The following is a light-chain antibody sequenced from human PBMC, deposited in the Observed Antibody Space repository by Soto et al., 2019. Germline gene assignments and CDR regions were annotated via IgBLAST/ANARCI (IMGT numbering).Light chain of an antibody. Sequence: IALTQSPATLSVSPGERGTFSCIAIQKIYSNIAWHQQKPGHAPRLLIYDASTRATGTPASLSGGGSGTEFTLTISSMKSEDFAVYYCQQYNNWPRFGQGTKVDIK. V-gene: IGKV3-15*01. CDR1: QKIYSN. CDR2: DAS. J-gene: IGKJ1*01. CDR3: QQYNNWPR.